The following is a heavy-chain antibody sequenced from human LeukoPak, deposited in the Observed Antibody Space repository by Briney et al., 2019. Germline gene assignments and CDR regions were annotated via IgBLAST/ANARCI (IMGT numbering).Heavy chain of an antibody. CDR3: ASYPLGYCSGGSCYEGYYYYGMDV. Sequence: SETLSLTCTVSGGSISSSSYYWGWIRQPPGKGLEWIGSIYYSGSTYYNPSLKSRVTISVDTSKNQFSLKLSSVTAADTAVYYCASYPLGYCSGGSCYEGYYYYGMDVWGQGTTVTVSS. CDR1: GGSISSSSYY. J-gene: IGHJ6*02. CDR2: IYYSGST. V-gene: IGHV4-39*01. D-gene: IGHD2-15*01.